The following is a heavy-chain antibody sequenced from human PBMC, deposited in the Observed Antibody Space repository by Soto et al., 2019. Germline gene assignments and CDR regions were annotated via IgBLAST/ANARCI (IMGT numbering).Heavy chain of an antibody. CDR1: GGSFSSDGDY. Sequence: QLQLRESGPGLVKPSQTLSLTCTVSGGSFSSDGDYWSWIRQHPGKGLEWIGYIHYSGGTHYNPSLSSRASISGDTSKNQLSLKISSLTAADTAVYFCARLGRPKDGSDIWGQGTMVTVSS. J-gene: IGHJ3*02. CDR2: IHYSGGT. V-gene: IGHV4-31*03. CDR3: ARLGRPKDGSDI.